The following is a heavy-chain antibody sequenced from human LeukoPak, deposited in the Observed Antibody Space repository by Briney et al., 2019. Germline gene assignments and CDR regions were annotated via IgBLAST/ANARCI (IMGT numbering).Heavy chain of an antibody. CDR3: ARDLTPSAFDI. J-gene: IGHJ3*02. CDR1: GFTFSSYG. Sequence: KPGGSLRLSCAASGFTFSSYGMHWVRQAPGKGLEWVSSISSSSSYIYYADSVKGRFTISRDNAKNSLYLQMNSLRAEDTAVYYCARDLTPSAFDIWGQGTMVTVSS. CDR2: ISSSSSYI. D-gene: IGHD1-14*01. V-gene: IGHV3-21*01.